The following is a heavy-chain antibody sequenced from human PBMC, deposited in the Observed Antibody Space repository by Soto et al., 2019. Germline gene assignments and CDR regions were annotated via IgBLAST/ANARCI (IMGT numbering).Heavy chain of an antibody. CDR3: ASSLDYGDYMYFDY. J-gene: IGHJ4*02. Sequence: ALRLSCAASGFTFSSYAMHWVRQAPGKGLEWVAVISYDGSNKYYADSVKGRFTISRDNSKNTLYLQMNSLRAEDTAVYYCASSLDYGDYMYFDYWGQGTLVTVS. CDR1: GFTFSSYA. CDR2: ISYDGSNK. D-gene: IGHD4-17*01. V-gene: IGHV3-30-3*01.